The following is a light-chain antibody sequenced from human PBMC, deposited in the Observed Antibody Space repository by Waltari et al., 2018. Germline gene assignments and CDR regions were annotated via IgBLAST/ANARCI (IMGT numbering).Light chain of an antibody. CDR1: TSNIGGNS. V-gene: IGLV1-44*01. CDR3: ATWDDSLSVYV. J-gene: IGLJ6*01. Sequence: LTQPPSASGTPGQRVTISCSGSTSNIGGNSVHWYQQPPGTAPKLLMYSSHQRPSGVPDRFSGSKSGTSASLAISELQSDDEGDYYCATWDDSLSVYVFGSGTTVTVL. CDR2: SSH.